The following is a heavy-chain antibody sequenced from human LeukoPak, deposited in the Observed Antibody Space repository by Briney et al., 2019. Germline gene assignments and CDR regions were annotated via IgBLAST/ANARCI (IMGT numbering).Heavy chain of an antibody. CDR1: GFTFSSYS. CDR3: ALDGQKTSYYYDSSGYEHY. J-gene: IGHJ4*02. V-gene: IGHV3-48*02. CDR2: FSSSSSTI. Sequence: GGSLRLSCAASGFTFSSYSMNWVRQAPGKGLEWVSYFSSSSSTIYYADSVKGRFTISRDNAKNSLYLQMNSLRDEDTAVYYCALDGQKTSYYYDSSGYEHYWGQGTLVTVSS. D-gene: IGHD3-22*01.